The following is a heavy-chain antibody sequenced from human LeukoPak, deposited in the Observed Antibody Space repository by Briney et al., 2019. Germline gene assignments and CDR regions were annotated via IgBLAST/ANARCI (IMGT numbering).Heavy chain of an antibody. CDR1: GVSITDYY. CDR3: ARHPLRGGFDY. Sequence: SETLSLTCTVSGVSITDYYWSWIRQPPGKGLEWIAYIFHTGDTRYNPSLKSRITISLDTSRNQFSLKLNSVTAADTAVYYCARHPLRGGFDYWGQGTLVTVSS. V-gene: IGHV4-59*08. CDR2: IFHTGDT. J-gene: IGHJ4*02.